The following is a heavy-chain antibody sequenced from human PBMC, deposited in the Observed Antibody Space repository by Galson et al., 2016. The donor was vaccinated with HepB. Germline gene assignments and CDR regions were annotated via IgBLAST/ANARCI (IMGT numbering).Heavy chain of an antibody. CDR1: GGSINSSNYF. V-gene: IGHV4-39*02. CDR2: IDYSGNT. D-gene: IGHD5-24*01. Sequence: SETLSLTCTVSGGSINSSNYFWGWIRQSPGKGPEWIASIDYSGNTHYRPSLKNRVTMSIDTPKSRFALRLSAVTAADQAVYYCTRLLKYTYNRQGFFDYWGQGVLATVSS. CDR3: TRLLKYTYNRQGFFDY. J-gene: IGHJ4*02.